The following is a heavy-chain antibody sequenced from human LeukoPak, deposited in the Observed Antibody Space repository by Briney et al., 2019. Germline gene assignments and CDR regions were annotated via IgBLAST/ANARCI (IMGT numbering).Heavy chain of an antibody. V-gene: IGHV3-74*01. CDR2: INSDASNT. Sequence: TGGSLRLSCAASGFTFSSYWMHWVRQAPGKGLVWVSRINSDASNTNYADSVKGRFTISRDNAKSTLYLQMNSLRAEDTALYYCAKAGGEYWLYNDNWFDPWGQGTLVTVSS. CDR3: AKAGGEYWLYNDNWFDP. J-gene: IGHJ5*02. CDR1: GFTFSSYW. D-gene: IGHD3-16*01.